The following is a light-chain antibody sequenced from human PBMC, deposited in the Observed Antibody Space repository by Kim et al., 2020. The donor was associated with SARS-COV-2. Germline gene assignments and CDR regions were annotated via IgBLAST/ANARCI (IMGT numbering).Light chain of an antibody. CDR1: SSNIGRSS. Sequence: ELTQPPSASGTPGQRVSISCSGRSSNIGRSSVSWYHQLPGAAPKLLMSSNDQRPSGVPDRFSASKSGTSASLAISGLQSEDEADYYCAAWDDKLNAIVFGGGTQLTVL. V-gene: IGLV1-44*01. CDR3: AAWDDKLNAIV. J-gene: IGLJ2*01. CDR2: SND.